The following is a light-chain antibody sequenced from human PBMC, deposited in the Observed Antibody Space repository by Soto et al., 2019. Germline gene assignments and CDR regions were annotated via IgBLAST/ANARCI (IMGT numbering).Light chain of an antibody. CDR3: NSYRSTRTYV. Sequence: QSALTQPPSVSGSPGQSVTISCTGTSSDVGSYNAVSWYQQPPGTAPKLMIYDVSNRPSGVPDRFSGSKSGNTASLTISGLEAEAESDYYCNSYRSTRTYVFGTGTKLTVL. V-gene: IGLV2-18*02. CDR1: SSDVGSYNA. CDR2: DVS. J-gene: IGLJ1*01.